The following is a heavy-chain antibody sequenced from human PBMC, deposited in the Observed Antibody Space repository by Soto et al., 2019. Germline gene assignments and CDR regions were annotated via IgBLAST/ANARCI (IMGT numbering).Heavy chain of an antibody. CDR2: ILVGGST. CDR3: AKATATGGGAFEI. V-gene: IGHV3-23*01. D-gene: IGHD2-8*02. CDR1: GFICSSYD. J-gene: IGHJ3*02. Sequence: GGSLRLSCAASGFICSSYDMSWVRQAPGKGLEWVSTILVGGSTHYEDSVKGRFTISRDRSKNTVYLQMNSLTAGDTAVYYCAKATATGGGAFEICGQGTMVTV.